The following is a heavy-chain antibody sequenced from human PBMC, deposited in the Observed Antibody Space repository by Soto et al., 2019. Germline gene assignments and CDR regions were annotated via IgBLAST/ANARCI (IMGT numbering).Heavy chain of an antibody. CDR2: IYPGDSDT. CDR1: GYSFTSYW. V-gene: IGHV5-51*01. CDR3: AKAGVAVSATPWFDP. J-gene: IGHJ5*02. Sequence: GESLKISCKGSGYSFTSYWIGWVRQMPGKDLEWMGIIYPGDSDTRYSPSFQGQVTISADKSISTAYLQWSSLKASDTAIYYCAKAGVAVSATPWFDPWGQGTLVTVSS. D-gene: IGHD2-15*01.